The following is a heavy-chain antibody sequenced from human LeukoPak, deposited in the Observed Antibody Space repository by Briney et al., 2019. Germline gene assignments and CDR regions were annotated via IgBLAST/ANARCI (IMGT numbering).Heavy chain of an antibody. CDR2: ISWNSGSI. CDR1: GFTFDDYA. Sequence: PGRSLRLSCAASGFTFDDYAMHWVRQAPGKGLEWVSGISWNSGSIGYADSVKGRFTISRDNAKNSLYLQMNSLRAEDTAVYYCTRLRYNWNYLHSGVWGKGTTVTVSS. CDR3: TRLRYNWNYLHSGV. V-gene: IGHV3-9*01. J-gene: IGHJ6*04. D-gene: IGHD1-7*01.